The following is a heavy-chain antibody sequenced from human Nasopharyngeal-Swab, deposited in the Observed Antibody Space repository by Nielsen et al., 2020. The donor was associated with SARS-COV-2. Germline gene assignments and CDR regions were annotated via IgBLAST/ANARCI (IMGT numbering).Heavy chain of an antibody. CDR3: ARDFDKTGD. J-gene: IGHJ4*02. D-gene: IGHD7-27*01. Sequence: GESLKISCAVSGLTFSDSWIHWVRQAPGKGLVWVSRINHDGSRTGYADSVKGRFTIPRDNAKNTVYLQMNSLRAEDTAVYYCARDFDKTGDWGQGSLVTVSS. V-gene: IGHV3-74*01. CDR1: GLTFSDSW. CDR2: INHDGSRT.